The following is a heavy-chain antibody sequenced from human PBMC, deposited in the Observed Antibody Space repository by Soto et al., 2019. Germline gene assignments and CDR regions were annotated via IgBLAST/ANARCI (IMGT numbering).Heavy chain of an antibody. V-gene: IGHV3-7*01. CDR3: ARGDVLLWFGEAIGAFDI. D-gene: IGHD3-10*01. CDR1: GFTFSSYW. Sequence: EVQLVESGGGLVQPGGSLRLSCAASGFTFSSYWMSCVRQAPGKGLEWVANIKQDGSEKYYVDSVKGRFTISRDNAKNSLYRQMNSLRAEDTAVYYCARGDVLLWFGEAIGAFDIWGQGTMVTVSS. CDR2: IKQDGSEK. J-gene: IGHJ3*02.